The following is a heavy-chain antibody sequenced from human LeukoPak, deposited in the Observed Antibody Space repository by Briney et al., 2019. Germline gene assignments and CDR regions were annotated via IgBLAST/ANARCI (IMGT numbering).Heavy chain of an antibody. CDR1: EFTLSNYW. J-gene: IGHJ4*02. D-gene: IGHD6-13*01. CDR2: IKEDGSVK. CDR3: AREVPGGSSWFDY. V-gene: IGHV3-7*01. Sequence: GGSLRLSCAASEFTLSNYWLSWVRQAPGKGLEWVANIKEDGSVKNYVASVKGRFTISRDNAKNSLYLQMNSLRAEDTAVYYYAREVPGGSSWFDYWGQGTLVTVSS.